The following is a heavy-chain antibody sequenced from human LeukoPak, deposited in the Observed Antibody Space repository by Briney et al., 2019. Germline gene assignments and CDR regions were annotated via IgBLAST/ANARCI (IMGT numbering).Heavy chain of an antibody. CDR3: ARVKWIQLWAAVAGDYYYMDV. D-gene: IGHD5-18*01. V-gene: IGHV4-39*07. Sequence: LETLSLTCTVSGGSISSNTYYWGWIRQPPGKGLEWIGSIYYSGGTYYNPSLKSRVTISVDTSKDQFSLKLSPVTAADTAVYYCARVKWIQLWAAVAGDYYYMDVWGKGTTVTVSS. CDR1: GGSISSNTYY. J-gene: IGHJ6*03. CDR2: IYYSGGT.